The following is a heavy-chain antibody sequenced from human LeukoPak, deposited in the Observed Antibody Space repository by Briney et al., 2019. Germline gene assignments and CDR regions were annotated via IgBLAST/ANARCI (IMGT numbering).Heavy chain of an antibody. J-gene: IGHJ4*02. CDR1: GFTFTAYH. CDR2: INPNSGGT. D-gene: IGHD2-15*01. Sequence: ASVKVSCKASGFTFTAYHMHWVRQAPGQGLEWMGWINPNSGGTNYAQKFQGRVTMTRDTSISTAYMELSRLRSDDTAVYYCARGRYCSGGSCYPLGYWGQGTLVTVSS. CDR3: ARGRYCSGGSCYPLGY. V-gene: IGHV1-2*02.